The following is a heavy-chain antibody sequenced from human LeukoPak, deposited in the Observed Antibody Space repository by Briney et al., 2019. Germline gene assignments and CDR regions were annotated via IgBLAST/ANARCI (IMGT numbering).Heavy chain of an antibody. D-gene: IGHD3-22*01. J-gene: IGHJ1*01. V-gene: IGHV3-23*01. CDR1: GFTFSSYW. Sequence: GGSLRLSCAASGFTFSSYWMSWVRQAPGKGLEWVSAISGSGGSTYYADSVKGRFTISRDNSKNTLYLQMNSLRAEDTAVYYCANEVPEYDSSGYYYYEYFQHWGQGTLVTVSS. CDR3: ANEVPEYDSSGYYYYEYFQH. CDR2: ISGSGGST.